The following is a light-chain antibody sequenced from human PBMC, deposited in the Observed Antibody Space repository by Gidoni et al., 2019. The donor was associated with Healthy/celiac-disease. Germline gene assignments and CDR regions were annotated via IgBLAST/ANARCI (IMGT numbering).Light chain of an antibody. Sequence: AIQMTQSPSSLSASVGDRVTITCRASQGIRNDLGWYQQKPGKAPKLLIYAASSLQSGVQSRFSGSGSGTDFTLTIRSLQPEDFATYYCLQGYNYPRTFGQGTKVEIK. J-gene: IGKJ1*01. V-gene: IGKV1-6*01. CDR1: QGIRND. CDR2: AAS. CDR3: LQGYNYPRT.